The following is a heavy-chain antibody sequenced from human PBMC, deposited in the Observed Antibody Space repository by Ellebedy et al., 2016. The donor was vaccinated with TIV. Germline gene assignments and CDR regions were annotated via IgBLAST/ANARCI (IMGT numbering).Heavy chain of an antibody. D-gene: IGHD6-25*01. V-gene: IGHV1-18*04. J-gene: IGHJ4*02. Sequence: AASVKVSCKATGCTLSNYDVTWARRAPRQGLEWMGLISAYKGDTKYSQKAQGRVVLTIDTPTNTAYMELRSLRSDDTAVYYCGRGGYIPPRSFDYWGQGTLVNVSS. CDR1: GCTLSNYD. CDR3: GRGGYIPPRSFDY. CDR2: ISAYKGDT.